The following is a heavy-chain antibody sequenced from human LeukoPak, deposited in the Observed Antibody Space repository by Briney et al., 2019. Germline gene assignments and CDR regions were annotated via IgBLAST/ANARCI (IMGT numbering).Heavy chain of an antibody. Sequence: GGSLRLSCAASGFTFVDHAMHWVRQAPGKGLEWVSGITWSGGTMGYADSVKGRFTISRDNSKNTLYLQMNGLRAEDTAVYYCARASRRRTDSGYDYLDYWGQGTLVTVSS. V-gene: IGHV3-9*01. CDR2: ITWSGGTM. J-gene: IGHJ4*02. CDR3: ARASRRRTDSGYDYLDY. CDR1: GFTFVDHA. D-gene: IGHD5-12*01.